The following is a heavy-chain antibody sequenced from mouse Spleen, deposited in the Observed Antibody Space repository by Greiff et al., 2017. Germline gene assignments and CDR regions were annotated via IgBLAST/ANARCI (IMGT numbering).Heavy chain of an antibody. CDR3: ARTGTGFDY. CDR1: GYTFTSYT. D-gene: IGHD4-1*01. V-gene: IGHV1-4*01. J-gene: IGHJ2*01. CDR2: INPSSGYT. Sequence: VQLVESGAELARPGASVKMSCKASGYTFTSYTMHWVKQRPGQGLEWIGYINPSSGYTKYNQKFKDKATLTADKSSSTAYMQLSSLTSEDSAVYYCARTGTGFDYWGQGTTLTVSS.